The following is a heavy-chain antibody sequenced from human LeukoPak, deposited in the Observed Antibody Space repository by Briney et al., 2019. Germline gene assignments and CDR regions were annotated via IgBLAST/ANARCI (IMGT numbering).Heavy chain of an antibody. D-gene: IGHD3-22*01. V-gene: IGHV4-59*01. CDR2: IYYSGST. Sequence: SETLSLTCTVSGGSISSYYWSWIRQPPGKGLEWIGYIYYSGSTNYNPSLKSRVTISVDTSKNQFSLQLSSVTAADTAVYYCARDKDSSGYYYDYWGQGTLVTVSS. J-gene: IGHJ4*02. CDR3: ARDKDSSGYYYDY. CDR1: GGSISSYY.